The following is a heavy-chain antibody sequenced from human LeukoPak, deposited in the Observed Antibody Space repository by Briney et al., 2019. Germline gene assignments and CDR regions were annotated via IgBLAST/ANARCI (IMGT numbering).Heavy chain of an antibody. V-gene: IGHV1-2*02. CDR1: GYTFTGYY. J-gene: IGHJ4*02. Sequence: ASVKVSCKASGYTFTGYYMHWVRQAPGQGLEWMGWINPKSGGTNYAQKFQGRVTMTRDTSISTAYMELSSLRSDDTAVYYYARAQLGGYYDIIDYWGQGTLVTVSP. D-gene: IGHD3-9*01. CDR3: ARAQLGGYYDIIDY. CDR2: INPKSGGT.